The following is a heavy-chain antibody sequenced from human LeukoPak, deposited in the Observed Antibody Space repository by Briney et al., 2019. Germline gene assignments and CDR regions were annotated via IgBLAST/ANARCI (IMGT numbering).Heavy chain of an antibody. CDR3: ARGGVTTVVRGDYFDY. D-gene: IGHD4-23*01. CDR2: IYSGGST. Sequence: GGSLRLSCAASGFTVSSNYMSWVRQAPEKGLEWVSVIYSGGSTYYADSVKGRFTISRDNSKNTLYLQMNSLRAEDTAVYYCARGGVTTVVRGDYFDYWGQGTLVTVSS. CDR1: GFTVSSNY. J-gene: IGHJ4*02. V-gene: IGHV3-66*01.